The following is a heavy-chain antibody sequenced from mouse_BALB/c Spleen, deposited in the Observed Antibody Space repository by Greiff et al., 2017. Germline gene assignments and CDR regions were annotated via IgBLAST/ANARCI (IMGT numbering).Heavy chain of an antibody. CDR2: IDPYNGGT. J-gene: IGHJ1*01. D-gene: IGHD2-4*01. V-gene: IGHV1S135*01. CDR1: GYSFTDYN. Sequence: VQLKESGPELVKPGASVKVSCKASGYSFTDYNMYWVKQSHGKSLEWIGYIDPYNGGTSYNQKFKGKATLTVDKSSSTAFMHLNSLTSEDSAVYYCAFSYYDYDEWYFDVWGAGTTVTVSS. CDR3: AFSYYDYDEWYFDV.